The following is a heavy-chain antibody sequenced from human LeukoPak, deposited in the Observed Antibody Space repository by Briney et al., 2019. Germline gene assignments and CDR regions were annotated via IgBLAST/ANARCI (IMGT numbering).Heavy chain of an antibody. D-gene: IGHD6-19*01. V-gene: IGHV3-7*01. CDR1: GFTFSNYA. CDR3: ARDVGIAVAGTVDY. Sequence: GGSLRLSCAASGFTFSNYAMSWVRQAPGKGLEWVANIKQDGSEKYYVDSVKGRFTISRDNAKNSLYLQMNSLRAEDTAVYYCARDVGIAVAGTVDYWGQGTLVTVSS. J-gene: IGHJ4*02. CDR2: IKQDGSEK.